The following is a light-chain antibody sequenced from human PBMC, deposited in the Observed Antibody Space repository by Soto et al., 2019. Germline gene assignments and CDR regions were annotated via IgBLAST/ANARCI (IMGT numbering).Light chain of an antibody. V-gene: IGKV3-20*01. CDR3: QQYGSSPPWT. CDR1: RRVTSNY. Sequence: EIVLTQSPGSLSLPAVERATLSCRASRRVTSNYLAWYQQKPGQAPRLLIYAASPRATGIPARFSGSGSGTDFTLTISRLEPEDFAVYYCQQYGSSPPWTFGQGTKVEIK. CDR2: AAS. J-gene: IGKJ1*01.